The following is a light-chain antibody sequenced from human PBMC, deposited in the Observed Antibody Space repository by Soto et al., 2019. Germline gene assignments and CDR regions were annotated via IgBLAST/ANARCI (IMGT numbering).Light chain of an antibody. CDR2: DVS. CDR3: QQRSDWPWT. Sequence: IVLTQSPATLSLSPGDRGTLSRRASESVTNYLAWYQQNPGKAPRLLVYDVSNRDTGIPARFSGGGSGTDFTLTISKLETEDFAVYYCQQRSDWPWTFGQGTQVDIK. J-gene: IGKJ1*01. V-gene: IGKV3-11*01. CDR1: ESVTNY.